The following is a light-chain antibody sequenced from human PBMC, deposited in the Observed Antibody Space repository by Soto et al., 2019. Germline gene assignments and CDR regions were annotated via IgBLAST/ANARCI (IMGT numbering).Light chain of an antibody. CDR1: QSLVDSDGNTH. Sequence: DVVMTQSPLFLPVTLGQPASVSCRSSQSLVDSDGNTHLSWYHQRPGQSPRRLIYKVSKRDSRVPDRFSGSGSRTDFTLKISRVEAEDVGVYYCMQGTQWPRTFGQGTKVEIK. J-gene: IGKJ1*01. CDR2: KVS. CDR3: MQGTQWPRT. V-gene: IGKV2-30*01.